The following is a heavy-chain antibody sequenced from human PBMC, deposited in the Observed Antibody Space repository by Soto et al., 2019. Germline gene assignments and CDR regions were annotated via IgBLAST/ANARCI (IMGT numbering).Heavy chain of an antibody. V-gene: IGHV1-18*01. CDR2: ISAHNGHT. CDR3: ARGRYGDY. CDR1: GYGCTTYG. Sequence: QVHLVQSGAEVKKPGASVKVSCKGSGYGCTTYGITWLRQAPGHGLEWMAWISAHNGHTNYAQKLQGRVTVTRDTSTSTAYMELRSLRSDDTAVYYCARGRYGDYWGQGALVTVSS. D-gene: IGHD1-1*01. J-gene: IGHJ4*02.